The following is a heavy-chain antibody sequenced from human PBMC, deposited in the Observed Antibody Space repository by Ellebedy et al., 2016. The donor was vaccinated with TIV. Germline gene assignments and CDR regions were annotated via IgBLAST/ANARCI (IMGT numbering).Heavy chain of an antibody. J-gene: IGHJ4*02. CDR3: AREGATVPTFAVR. CDR2: ISVYNGGP. CDR1: GYIFTSYG. Sequence: ASVKVSCXASGYIFTSYGISWVRQAPGQGLEWMRWISVYNGGPHRAQKFQDRVTLTTDTSTSTFYMELRSLRSDDTAVYFCAREGATVPTFAVRWGQGTLVTVSS. D-gene: IGHD3-10*01. V-gene: IGHV1-18*04.